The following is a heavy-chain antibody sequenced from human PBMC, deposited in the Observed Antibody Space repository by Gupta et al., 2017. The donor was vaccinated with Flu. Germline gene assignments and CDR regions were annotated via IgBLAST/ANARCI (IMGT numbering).Heavy chain of an antibody. CDR2: IYYSGST. CDR1: GGSISSYY. CDR3: ARYSSGWGDYFDY. Sequence: QVQLQESGPGLVKPSETLSLTCTVSGGSISSYYWSWIRQPPGKGLEWIGYIYYSGSTNYNPSLKSRVTISVDTSKNQFSLKLSSVTAADTAVYYCARYSSGWGDYFDYWGQGTLVTVSS. D-gene: IGHD6-19*01. V-gene: IGHV4-59*08. J-gene: IGHJ4*02.